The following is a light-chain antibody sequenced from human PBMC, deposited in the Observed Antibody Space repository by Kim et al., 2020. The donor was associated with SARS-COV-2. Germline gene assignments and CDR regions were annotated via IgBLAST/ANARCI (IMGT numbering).Light chain of an antibody. CDR1: QSVSNNY. Sequence: LSPGERAPLSCRASQSVSNNYLAWYQQKPGQAPRLLIYGASSRATGIPDRFSGSGSGTDFTLTISRLEPEDFVVYYCQQYGSSPYTFGQGTKLEI. V-gene: IGKV3-20*01. J-gene: IGKJ2*01. CDR3: QQYGSSPYT. CDR2: GAS.